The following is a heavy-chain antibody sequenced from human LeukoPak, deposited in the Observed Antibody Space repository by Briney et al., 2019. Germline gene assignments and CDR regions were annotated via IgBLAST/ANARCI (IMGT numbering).Heavy chain of an antibody. J-gene: IGHJ3*02. D-gene: IGHD1-26*01. V-gene: IGHV3-9*01. CDR3: ARGWGRSYLGGHDAFDI. CDR2: ISWNSGSI. Sequence: QTGGSLRLSCAASGFTFDDYAMHWVRQAPGKGLEWVSGISWNSGSIGYADSVKGRFTISRDNAKNSLYLQMNSLRAEDTAVYYCARGWGRSYLGGHDAFDIWGQGTMVTVSS. CDR1: GFTFDDYA.